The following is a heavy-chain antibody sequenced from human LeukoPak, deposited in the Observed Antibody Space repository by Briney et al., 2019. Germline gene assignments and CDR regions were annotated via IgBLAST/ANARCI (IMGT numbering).Heavy chain of an antibody. CDR3: AIAPVVAATYFDY. J-gene: IGHJ4*02. CDR1: GFTFSSYA. CDR2: ISGSGGSI. Sequence: GGSLRLSCAASGFTFSSYAMSWVRQAPGKGLEWVSAISGSGGSIYYADSVKGRFTISRDNSKNTLYLQMNSLRADDTAVYYCAIAPVVAATYFDYWGQGTLVTVSS. D-gene: IGHD2-15*01. V-gene: IGHV3-23*01.